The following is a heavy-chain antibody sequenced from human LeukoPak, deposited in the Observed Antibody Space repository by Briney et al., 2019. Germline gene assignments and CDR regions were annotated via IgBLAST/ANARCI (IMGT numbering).Heavy chain of an antibody. J-gene: IGHJ4*02. CDR3: AKDHIESSLLRYFDF. D-gene: IGHD3-9*01. CDR1: GFTFSSYA. CDR2: ISGSGGST. Sequence: GGSLRLSCAASGFTFSSYAMSWVRQAPGKGLEWVSAISGSGGSTYYADSVKGRFTISRDNSKNTLYLQMNSLRAEDTAVYYCAKDHIESSLLRYFDFWGQGTLVTVSS. V-gene: IGHV3-23*01.